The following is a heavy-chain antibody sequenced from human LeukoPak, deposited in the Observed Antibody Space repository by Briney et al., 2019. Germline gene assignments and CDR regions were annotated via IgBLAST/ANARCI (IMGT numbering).Heavy chain of an antibody. D-gene: IGHD5-12*01. J-gene: IGHJ4*02. CDR2: IHHSGST. V-gene: IGHV4-4*02. CDR3: ARGLVDTGRSRFDY. CDR1: GDSVSSSNW. Sequence: SGTLSLTCAVSGDSVSSSNWWSWVRQPPGKGLEWIGEIHHSGSTNYNPSLKSRVTISLDGPKNQLSLKMTSVTAADTAVYYCARGLVDTGRSRFDYWGQGTLGTVSS.